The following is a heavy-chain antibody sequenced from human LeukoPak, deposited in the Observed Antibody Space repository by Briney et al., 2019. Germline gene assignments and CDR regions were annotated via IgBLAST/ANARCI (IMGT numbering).Heavy chain of an antibody. V-gene: IGHV3-30-3*01. J-gene: IGHJ4*02. CDR1: GFTFSSYA. Sequence: PGGSLRLSCAASGFTFSSYAMHWVRQAPGKGLEWVAVISYDGSNKYYADSVKGRFTISRDNSKNTLYLQMNSLRAEDTAVYYCARDTGWRGGTGSDYWGQGALVTVSS. D-gene: IGHD2-8*02. CDR3: ARDTGWRGGTGSDY. CDR2: ISYDGSNK.